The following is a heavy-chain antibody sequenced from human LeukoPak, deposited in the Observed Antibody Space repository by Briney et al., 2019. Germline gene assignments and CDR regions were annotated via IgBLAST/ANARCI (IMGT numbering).Heavy chain of an antibody. J-gene: IGHJ4*02. CDR2: IYYSGST. CDR3: ARARADSSGYYAYHHYFDY. CDR1: GGSISSSSYY. D-gene: IGHD3-22*01. V-gene: IGHV4-39*07. Sequence: PSETLSLTCTVSGGSISSSSYYWGWIRQPPGEGLEWIGSIYYSGSTNYNPSLKSRVTISVDTSKNQFSLKLSSVTAADTAVYYCARARADSSGYYAYHHYFDYWGQGTLVTVSS.